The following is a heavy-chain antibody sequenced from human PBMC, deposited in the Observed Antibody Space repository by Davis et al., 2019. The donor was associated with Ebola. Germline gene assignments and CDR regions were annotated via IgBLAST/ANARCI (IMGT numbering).Heavy chain of an antibody. J-gene: IGHJ4*02. CDR1: GFSFSSYA. D-gene: IGHD6-13*01. CDR2: ISYDGRNK. V-gene: IGHV3-30*02. CDR3: ARGPSTGNSFSY. Sequence: GESLKISCAASGFSFSSYAMHWVRQAPGKGLEWVAFISYDGRNKYYADSVKGRFTFSRDNSKNTLYLQMDSLRAEDTAVYYCARGPSTGNSFSYWGQGTLVTVSS.